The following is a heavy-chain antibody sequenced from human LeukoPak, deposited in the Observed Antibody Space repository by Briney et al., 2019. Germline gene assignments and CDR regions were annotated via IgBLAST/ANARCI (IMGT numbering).Heavy chain of an antibody. CDR1: GFTFDDYA. J-gene: IGHJ4*02. D-gene: IGHD4-17*01. CDR2: ISWNSGSI. Sequence: GGSLRLSCAASGFTFDDYAMHWVRQAPGKGLEWVSGISWNSGSIGYADSVKGRFTISRDNAKNSLYLQMNSLRAEDTALYYCAEDRDGDYEFYFDYWGQGTLVTVSS. CDR3: AEDRDGDYEFYFDY. V-gene: IGHV3-9*01.